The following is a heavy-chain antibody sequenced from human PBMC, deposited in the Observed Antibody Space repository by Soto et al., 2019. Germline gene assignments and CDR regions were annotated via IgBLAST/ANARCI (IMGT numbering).Heavy chain of an antibody. CDR2: ISGSGGST. CDR3: AKSLETLRYFDWLQLGFDY. Sequence: GGSLRLSCADSGFTFSSYAMSWVRQAPGKGLEWVSAISGSGGSTYYADSVKGRFTISRDNSKNTLYLQMNSLRAEDTAVYYCAKSLETLRYFDWLQLGFDYWGQGTLVTVSS. D-gene: IGHD3-9*01. V-gene: IGHV3-23*01. CDR1: GFTFSSYA. J-gene: IGHJ4*02.